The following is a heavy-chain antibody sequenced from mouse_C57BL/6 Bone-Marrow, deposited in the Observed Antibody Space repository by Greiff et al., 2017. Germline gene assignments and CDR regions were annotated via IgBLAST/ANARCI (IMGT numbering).Heavy chain of an antibody. CDR3: ARPYYYAMDY. CDR1: GFTFSDYG. V-gene: IGHV5-17*01. CDR2: ISSGSSTI. Sequence: EVHLVESGGGLVKPGGSLKLSCAASGFTFSDYGMHWVRQAPEKGLEWVAYISSGSSTIYYADTVKGRFTISRDNAKNTLFLQMTSLRSEDTAMYDCARPYYYAMDYWGQGTSVTVSS. J-gene: IGHJ4*01.